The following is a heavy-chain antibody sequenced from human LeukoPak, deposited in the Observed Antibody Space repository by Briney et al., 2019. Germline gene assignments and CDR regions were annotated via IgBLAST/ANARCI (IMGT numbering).Heavy chain of an antibody. Sequence: GGSLRLSCAASGFTFSSYGMHWVRQAPGKGLGWVAVISYEGSKKYYAESVKGRFTVSRDNSKNTLYPQINSLRAEDTAVYFCAKDRAWIQLWSDWGQGTLVTVSS. CDR3: AKDRAWIQLWSD. D-gene: IGHD5-18*01. V-gene: IGHV3-30*18. CDR1: GFTFSSYG. J-gene: IGHJ4*02. CDR2: ISYEGSKK.